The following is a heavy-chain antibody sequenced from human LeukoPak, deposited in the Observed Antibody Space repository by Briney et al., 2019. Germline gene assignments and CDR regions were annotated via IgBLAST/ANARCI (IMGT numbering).Heavy chain of an antibody. CDR2: MNPNSGNT. D-gene: IGHD6-6*01. CDR1: GYTFTSYD. J-gene: IGHJ6*02. V-gene: IGHV1-8*01. Sequence: ASVKVSCKASGYTFTSYDINWVRQATGQGLEWMGWMNPNSGNTGYAQKFQGRVTMTRNTSISTAYMELSSLRSEDTAVYYCARGLAARPFSSYYYYGVDVWGQGTTVTVSS. CDR3: ARGLAARPFSSYYYYGVDV.